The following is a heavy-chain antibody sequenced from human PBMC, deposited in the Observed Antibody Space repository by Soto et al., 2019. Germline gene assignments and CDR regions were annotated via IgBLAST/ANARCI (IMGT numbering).Heavy chain of an antibody. V-gene: IGHV3-30*18. CDR2: ISYDGSNK. Sequence: PGGSLRLSCAASGFTFSSYGMHRVRQAPGKGLEWVAVISYDGSNKYYADSVKGRFTISRDNSKNTLYLQMNSLRAEDTAVYYCAKEGSGSYYYYYYYGMDVWGQGTTVTVSS. CDR3: AKEGSGSYYYYYYYGMDV. CDR1: GFTFSSYG. D-gene: IGHD1-26*01. J-gene: IGHJ6*02.